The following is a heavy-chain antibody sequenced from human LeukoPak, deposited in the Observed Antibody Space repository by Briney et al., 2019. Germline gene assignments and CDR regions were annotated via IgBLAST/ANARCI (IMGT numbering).Heavy chain of an antibody. J-gene: IGHJ6*02. CDR3: RTDADFAWNQYYALDV. V-gene: IGHV3-23*01. D-gene: IGHD3-16*01. CDR2: ISASGGST. Sequence: GGSLRLSCAASGFTFSSYSMNWVRQAPGKGLEWVSTISASGGSTFYADSVKGRFPISRDNSKNTLYLQMNSLRAEDTAVYYCRTDADFAWNQYYALDVWGQGTTVTVSS. CDR1: GFTFSSYS.